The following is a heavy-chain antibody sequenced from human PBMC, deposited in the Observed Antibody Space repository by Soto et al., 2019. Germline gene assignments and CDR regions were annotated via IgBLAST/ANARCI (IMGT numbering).Heavy chain of an antibody. CDR2: ISAYNGNT. V-gene: IGHV1-18*04. CDR3: ARDQGAIVVVPAAITYY. D-gene: IGHD2-2*01. J-gene: IGHJ4*02. Sequence: ASVKVSCKASGYTFTSYGISWLRQAPGQWLEWIGWISAYNGNTNYAQKLQGRVTMTTDTSTSTAYMELRSLRSDDTAVYYCARDQGAIVVVPAAITYYWGQGTLVTVSS. CDR1: GYTFTSYG.